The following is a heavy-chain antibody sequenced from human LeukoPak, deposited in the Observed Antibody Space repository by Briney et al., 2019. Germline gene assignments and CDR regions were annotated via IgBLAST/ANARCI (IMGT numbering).Heavy chain of an antibody. D-gene: IGHD2-21*02. CDR1: GGSISSGGYY. J-gene: IGHJ3*02. CDR3: ARDYILVVTAINAFDI. Sequence: PSETLSLTCTVPGGSISSGGYYWSCIRQPPGKGLECIGYIYHSGSTYYNPSLKSRVTISVDTSKNQFSLKLSSVTAADTAVYYCARDYILVVTAINAFDIWGQGTMVTVSS. V-gene: IGHV4-30-2*01. CDR2: IYHSGST.